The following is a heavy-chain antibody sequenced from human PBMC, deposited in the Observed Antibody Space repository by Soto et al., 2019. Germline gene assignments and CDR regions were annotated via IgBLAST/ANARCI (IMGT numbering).Heavy chain of an antibody. CDR2: ISSSSSYI. Sequence: EVQLVESGGGLVKPGGSLRLSCAASGFTFSSYSMNWVRQAPGKGLEWVSSISSSSSYIYYADSVKGRFTISRDNAKNSPYLQMNSLRAEDTAVYYCARERVAYFDYWGQGTLVTVSS. CDR3: ARERVAYFDY. V-gene: IGHV3-21*01. J-gene: IGHJ4*02. D-gene: IGHD3-3*01. CDR1: GFTFSSYS.